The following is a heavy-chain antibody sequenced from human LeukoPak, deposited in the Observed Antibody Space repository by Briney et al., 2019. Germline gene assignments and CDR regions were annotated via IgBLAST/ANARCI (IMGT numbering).Heavy chain of an antibody. Sequence: SETLSLTCAVSGGSISSYYWSWIRQPPGKGLEWIGYIYYSGSTNYNPSLKSRVTISVDTSKNQFSLKLSSVTAADTAVYYCARAYCSGGSCYEDYWGQGTLVTVSS. CDR3: ARAYCSGGSCYEDY. J-gene: IGHJ4*02. CDR1: GGSISSYY. V-gene: IGHV4-59*08. D-gene: IGHD2-15*01. CDR2: IYYSGST.